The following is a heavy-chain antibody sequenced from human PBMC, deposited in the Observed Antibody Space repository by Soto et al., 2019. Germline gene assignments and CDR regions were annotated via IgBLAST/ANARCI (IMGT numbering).Heavy chain of an antibody. D-gene: IGHD6-13*01. CDR1: GYTLTELS. J-gene: IGHJ6*02. Sequence: ASVKVSCKVSGYTLTELSMHWVRQAPGKGLEWIGGFDPEDGETIYAQKFQGRVTMTEDTSTDTAYMELSSLRSEDTAVYYCATEVGSAAAGDPYYYYGMDVWGQGTTVTVSS. V-gene: IGHV1-24*01. CDR3: ATEVGSAAAGDPYYYYGMDV. CDR2: FDPEDGET.